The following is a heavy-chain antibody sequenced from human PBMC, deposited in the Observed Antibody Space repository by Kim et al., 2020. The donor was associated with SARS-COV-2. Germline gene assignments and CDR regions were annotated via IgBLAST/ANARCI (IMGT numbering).Heavy chain of an antibody. Sequence: SETLSLTCTVSGGSISSYYWSWIRQPPGEGLEWIGYIYYSGSTNYNPSLKSRVTISVDMSKNQFSLKLSSVTAADTAVYYCARHVVVPVPIGAPYYYMDVWGKGTTGTVSS. CDR2: IYYSGST. V-gene: IGHV4-59*08. CDR3: ARHVVVPVPIGAPYYYMDV. CDR1: GGSISSYY. D-gene: IGHD2-2*01. J-gene: IGHJ6*03.